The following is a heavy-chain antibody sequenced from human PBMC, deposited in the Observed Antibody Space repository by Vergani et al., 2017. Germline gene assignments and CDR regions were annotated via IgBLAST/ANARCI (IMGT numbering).Heavy chain of an antibody. J-gene: IGHJ4*02. Sequence: EVQLLESGGGFVQRGGSLRLSCAASGFTSSTCIMSWVRQAPGKGLEWVSSISGTGAKTYYADSVKGRPTISRDNSKNTLYLQMNSLRAEDTAVDYCSKGVITGEHYFDYWGQGTLVTVSS. CDR2: ISGTGAKT. D-gene: IGHD3-16*01. CDR3: SKGVITGEHYFDY. V-gene: IGHV3-23*01. CDR1: GFTSSTCI.